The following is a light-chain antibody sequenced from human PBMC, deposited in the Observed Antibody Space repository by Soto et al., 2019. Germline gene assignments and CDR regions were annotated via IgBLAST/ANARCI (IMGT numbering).Light chain of an antibody. V-gene: IGLV1-47*01. CDR3: ATWDESLNGFDV. Sequence: QSVLTQPPSASGTPGQGVTISCSGSTSNIGSNYVYWYQQLPGTAPKLLIYRNNQRPSGVPDRFSGSKSGTSASLAISGLRSDDEADYFCATWDESLNGFDVVGTVTKVTVL. CDR1: TSNIGSNY. CDR2: RNN. J-gene: IGLJ1*01.